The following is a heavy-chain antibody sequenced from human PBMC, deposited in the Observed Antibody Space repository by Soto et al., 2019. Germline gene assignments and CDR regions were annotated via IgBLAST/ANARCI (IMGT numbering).Heavy chain of an antibody. CDR1: GLSFSNHG. J-gene: IGHJ6*02. Sequence: PGGSLRLSCAASGLSFSNHGIYWVRQAPGKELEWVAAIWSDASNEYYADSGKGRFTISRDNSKNTLYLQMNTLRAEDTAVYYCATDGSNKPGYYYGMGVWGQGTTVTVSS. CDR3: ATDGSNKPGYYYGMGV. D-gene: IGHD6-25*01. V-gene: IGHV3-33*03. CDR2: IWSDASNE.